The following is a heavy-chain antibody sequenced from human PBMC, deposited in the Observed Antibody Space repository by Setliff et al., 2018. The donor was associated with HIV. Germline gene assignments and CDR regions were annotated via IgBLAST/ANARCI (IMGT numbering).Heavy chain of an antibody. D-gene: IGHD7-27*01. CDR3: ALGMASLNH. V-gene: IGHV4-34*01. J-gene: IGHJ5*02. Sequence: PSETLSLTCAVYGGSFINYYWSWIRQPPGKGLEWIGEINHSGSTNYNPSLKTRVTISLDTSKKQFSLKLSSVTAADTAVYYCALGMASLNHWGQGTLVTVSS. CDR2: INHSGST. CDR1: GGSFINYY.